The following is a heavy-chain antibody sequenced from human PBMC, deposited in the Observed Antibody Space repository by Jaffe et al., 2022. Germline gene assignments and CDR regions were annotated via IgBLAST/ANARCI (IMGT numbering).Heavy chain of an antibody. Sequence: EVQLVESGGGLVQPGGSLKLSCAASGFTFSGSAMHWVRQASGKGLEWVGRIRSKANSYATAYAASVKGRFTISRDDSKNTAYLQMNSLKTEDTAVYYCTRRQPYDFWSGHTLRFEAWFDPWGQGTLVTVSS. J-gene: IGHJ5*02. CDR1: GFTFSGSA. CDR2: IRSKANSYAT. CDR3: TRRQPYDFWSGHTLRFEAWFDP. D-gene: IGHD3-3*01. V-gene: IGHV3-73*02.